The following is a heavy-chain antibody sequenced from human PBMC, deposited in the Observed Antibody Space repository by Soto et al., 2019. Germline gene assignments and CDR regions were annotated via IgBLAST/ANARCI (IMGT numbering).Heavy chain of an antibody. CDR1: GYSFTSYW. Sequence: PGESLKISCKGSGYSFTSYWIGWVRQMPGKGLEWMGIIYPGDSDTRYSPSFQGQVTISADKSISTAYLQWSSLKASDTAMYYCARHVSIAAACVYYYNCMDVYGQGTTGTVSS. V-gene: IGHV5-51*01. CDR2: IYPGDSDT. D-gene: IGHD6-13*01. J-gene: IGHJ6*02. CDR3: ARHVSIAAACVYYYNCMDV.